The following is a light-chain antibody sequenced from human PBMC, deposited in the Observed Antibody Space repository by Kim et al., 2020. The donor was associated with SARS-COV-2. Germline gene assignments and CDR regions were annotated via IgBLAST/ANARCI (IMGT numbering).Light chain of an antibody. V-gene: IGKV2-28*01. CDR1: QSLLYSNGYNY. J-gene: IGKJ4*01. CDR2: LGS. CDR3: MQSLQTLLT. Sequence: DIVMTQSPLSLPVTPGEPASISCRSSQSLLYSNGYNYLDWYVQKPGQSPQLLIYLGSNRASGVPDRCSSSGSGTDFTLRISKVEDEDVGVYYCMQSLQTLLTFGGGTKVDIK.